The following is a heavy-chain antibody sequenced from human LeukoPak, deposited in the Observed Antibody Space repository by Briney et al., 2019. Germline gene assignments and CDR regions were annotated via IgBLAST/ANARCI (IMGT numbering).Heavy chain of an antibody. Sequence: PSETLSLTCTVSGGSISSYYWSWIRQPAGKGLEWIGRIYTSGSTNYNPSLKSRVTMSVDTSKNQFPLKLSSVTAADTAVYYCARDLRGSGSFRWFDPWGQGTLVTVSS. V-gene: IGHV4-4*07. CDR3: ARDLRGSGSFRWFDP. CDR2: IYTSGST. D-gene: IGHD6-19*01. CDR1: GGSISSYY. J-gene: IGHJ5*02.